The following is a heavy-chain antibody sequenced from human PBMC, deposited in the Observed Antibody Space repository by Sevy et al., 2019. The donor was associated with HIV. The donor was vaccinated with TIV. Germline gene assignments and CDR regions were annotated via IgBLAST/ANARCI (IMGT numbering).Heavy chain of an antibody. V-gene: IGHV3-23*01. CDR2: ISTSGGST. D-gene: IGHD6-13*01. J-gene: IGHJ6*02. CDR3: AKEYSNRKYYYSLDV. Sequence: GGSLRLSCAASGFTFSSYAMTWVRLAPGKGLEWVSSISTSGGSTDYADSVKGRFTISRNNSKNTLYLQMNSLRAEDTAVYYCAKEYSNRKYYYSLDVWGQGTTVTVSS. CDR1: GFTFSSYA.